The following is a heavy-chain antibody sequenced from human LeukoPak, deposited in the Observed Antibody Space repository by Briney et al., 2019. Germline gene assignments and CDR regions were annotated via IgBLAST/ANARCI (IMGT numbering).Heavy chain of an antibody. Sequence: ASVKVSCKASGGTFSSYAISWVRQAPGQGLEWMGRIIPILGIANYAQKFQGRVTITADKSTSTAYMELSSLRSEDTAVYYCARLGEGGYYFDYWGQGTLVTVSS. J-gene: IGHJ4*02. CDR3: ARLGEGGYYFDY. CDR1: GGTFSSYA. CDR2: IIPILGIA. D-gene: IGHD3-22*01. V-gene: IGHV1-69*04.